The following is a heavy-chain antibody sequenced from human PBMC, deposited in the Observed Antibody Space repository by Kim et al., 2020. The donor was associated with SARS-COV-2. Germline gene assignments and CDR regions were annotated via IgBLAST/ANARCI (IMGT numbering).Heavy chain of an antibody. Sequence: GGSLRLSCAASGFTFSSYGMHWVRQAPGKGLEWVAVIWYDGSNKYYADSVKGRFTISRDNSKNTLYLQMNSLRAEDTAVYYCARDRRTPIVGANRYYYYGMDVWGQGTTVTVSS. D-gene: IGHD1-26*01. CDR3: ARDRRTPIVGANRYYYYGMDV. J-gene: IGHJ6*02. CDR1: GFTFSSYG. V-gene: IGHV3-33*01. CDR2: IWYDGSNK.